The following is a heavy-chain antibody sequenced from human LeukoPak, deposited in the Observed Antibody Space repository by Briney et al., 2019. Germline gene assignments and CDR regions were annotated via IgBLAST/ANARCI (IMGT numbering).Heavy chain of an antibody. CDR1: GFTFSSYG. V-gene: IGHV3-30*02. CDR2: IRYNGSNK. Sequence: GGSLRLSCAASGFTFSSYGMHWVRQAPGKGLEWVAFIRYNGSNKYYADSVKGRFTISRDNSKNTLYLQMNSLRAEDTAVYYCAKDISGSGEGFDIWGQGTMVTVSS. J-gene: IGHJ3*02. CDR3: AKDISGSGEGFDI. D-gene: IGHD3-10*01.